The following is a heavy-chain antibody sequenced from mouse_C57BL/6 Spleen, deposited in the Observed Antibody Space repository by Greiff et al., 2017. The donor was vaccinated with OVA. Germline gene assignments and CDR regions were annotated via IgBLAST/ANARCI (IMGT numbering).Heavy chain of an antibody. CDR2: IYPGDGDT. D-gene: IGHD1-1*01. Sequence: LVESGAELVKPGASVKISCKASGYAFSSYWMNWVKQRPGKGLEWIGQIYPGDGDTNYNGKFKGKATLTADKSSSTAYMQLSSLTSEDSAVYFCARDYGNWYFDVWGTGTTVTVSS. CDR3: ARDYGNWYFDV. V-gene: IGHV1-80*01. J-gene: IGHJ1*03. CDR1: GYAFSSYW.